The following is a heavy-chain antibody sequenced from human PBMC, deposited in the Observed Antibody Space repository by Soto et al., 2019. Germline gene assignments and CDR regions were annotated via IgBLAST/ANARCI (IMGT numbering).Heavy chain of an antibody. CDR1: GFTFSSYA. Sequence: GGSLRLSCAAAGFTFSSYAMHWVRQAPGKGLEWVAFISYDGSNKYYADSVKGRFTISRDNSKNTLYLQMNSLRAEDTAVYYCARDGRYYDSSGLDYWGQGT. CDR2: ISYDGSNK. D-gene: IGHD3-22*01. CDR3: ARDGRYYDSSGLDY. V-gene: IGHV3-30-3*01. J-gene: IGHJ4*02.